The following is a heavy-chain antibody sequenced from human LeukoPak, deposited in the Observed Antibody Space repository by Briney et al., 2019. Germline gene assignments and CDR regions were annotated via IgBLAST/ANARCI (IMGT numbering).Heavy chain of an antibody. CDR2: ISSDGSSS. CDR3: ARDFPSGY. CDR1: GFNFGAYW. Sequence: GGSLRLSCAASGFNFGAYWIHWVRQTPRKGLVWVSGISSDGSSSNYADSVKGRFTISRDNAKNTLFLQMIRLRADDTAVYYCARDFPSGYWGQGILVTVSS. D-gene: IGHD6-25*01. J-gene: IGHJ4*02. V-gene: IGHV3-74*01.